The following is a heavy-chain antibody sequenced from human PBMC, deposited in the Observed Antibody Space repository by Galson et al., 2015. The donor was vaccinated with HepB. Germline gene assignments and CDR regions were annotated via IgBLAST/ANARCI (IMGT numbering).Heavy chain of an antibody. CDR2: INPSGGST. Sequence: SVKVSCKASGYTFASYYMHWVRQAPGQGLEWMGIINPSGGSTSYAQKFQGRVTMTRDTSTSTVYMELSSLRSEDTAVYYCARDSRKIITMIVVVTPTDAFDIWGQGTMVTASS. CDR3: ARDSRKIITMIVVVTPTDAFDI. J-gene: IGHJ3*02. CDR1: GYTFASYY. V-gene: IGHV1-46*01. D-gene: IGHD3-22*01.